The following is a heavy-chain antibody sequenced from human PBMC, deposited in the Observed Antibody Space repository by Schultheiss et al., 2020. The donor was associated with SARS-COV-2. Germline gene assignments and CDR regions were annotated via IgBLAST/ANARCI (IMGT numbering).Heavy chain of an antibody. Sequence: GESLKISCAASGFTFSSYAMHWVRQAPGKGLEWVAVISYDGSNKYYADSVKGRFTISRDNSKNTLYLQMNSLRAEDTAVYYCYRYGSYGMDVWGQGTTVTVSS. V-gene: IGHV3-30*07. CDR2: ISYDGSNK. J-gene: IGHJ6*02. CDR3: YRYGSYGMDV. D-gene: IGHD5-18*01. CDR1: GFTFSSYA.